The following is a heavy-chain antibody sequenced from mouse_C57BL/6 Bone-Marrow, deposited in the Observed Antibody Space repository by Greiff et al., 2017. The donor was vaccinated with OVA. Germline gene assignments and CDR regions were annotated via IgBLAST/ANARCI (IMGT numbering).Heavy chain of an antibody. D-gene: IGHD2-3*01. V-gene: IGHV1-59*01. CDR3: ARYGDGYYFYY. J-gene: IGHJ2*01. CDR2: IDPSDSYT. CDR1: GYTFTSYW. Sequence: QVQLQQPGAELVRPGTSVKLSCKASGYTFTSYWMPWVKQRPGQGLEWIGVIDPSDSYTNYNQKFKGKATLTVDTSSSTAYMQLSSLTSEDSAVYYCARYGDGYYFYYWGQGTTLTVSS.